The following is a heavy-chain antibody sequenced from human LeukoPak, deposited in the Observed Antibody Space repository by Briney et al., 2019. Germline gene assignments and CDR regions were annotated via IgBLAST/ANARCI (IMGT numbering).Heavy chain of an antibody. J-gene: IGHJ5*02. Sequence: SETLSLTCTVSGGSISSSSYYWGWIRQPPGKGLEWIGSIYYSGSTYYNPSLKSRVTISVDTSKNQFSLKLSSVTAADTAEYYCARDNLDGLVPGYSSSDSNWFDPWGQGTLVTVSS. D-gene: IGHD6-6*01. CDR1: GGSISSSSYY. CDR2: IYYSGST. V-gene: IGHV4-39*02. CDR3: ARDNLDGLVPGYSSSDSNWFDP.